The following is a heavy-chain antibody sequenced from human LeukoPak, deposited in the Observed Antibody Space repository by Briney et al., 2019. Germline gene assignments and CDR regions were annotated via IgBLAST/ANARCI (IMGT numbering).Heavy chain of an antibody. J-gene: IGHJ4*02. Sequence: GGSLRLSCAASGFTFSSYSMNWVRQAPGKGLEWVSSISSSSSYIYYADSVKGRFTISRDNAKNSLYLQMNSLRAEDMAVYYCARGQYYDFWSGSGVDYWGQGTLVTVSS. CDR1: GFTFSSYS. V-gene: IGHV3-21*01. CDR2: ISSSSSYI. CDR3: ARGQYYDFWSGSGVDY. D-gene: IGHD3-3*01.